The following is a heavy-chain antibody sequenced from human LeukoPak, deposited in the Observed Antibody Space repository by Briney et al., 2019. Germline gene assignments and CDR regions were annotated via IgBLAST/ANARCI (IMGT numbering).Heavy chain of an antibody. CDR1: GYTFIRYY. J-gene: IGHJ3*02. V-gene: IGHV1-46*01. CDR2: INPTGVST. Sequence: ASVTVSCKASGYTFIRYYIHWVRQAPRQGLEWMGIINPTGVSTTYAQKFQGRVTITWDMSTSTVYMELSSLGSEDTAMYYCARDSGYYYRSDTFDIWGQGTMVSVSS. CDR3: ARDSGYYYRSDTFDI. D-gene: IGHD3-22*01.